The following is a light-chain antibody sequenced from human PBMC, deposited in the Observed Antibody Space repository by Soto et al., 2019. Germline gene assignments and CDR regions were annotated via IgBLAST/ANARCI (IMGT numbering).Light chain of an antibody. CDR1: QGISSS. CDR3: QQFNSCPPT. Sequence: IQLTQSPSSLSASVGDTITITCRASQGISSSLAWYQQKQGNAPTLLLRDASNLDAGVPSNFGGSGSGTDFTPTVSSLLADDFATYYCQQFNSCPPTFGRGTKVQIK. J-gene: IGKJ4*01. CDR2: DAS. V-gene: IGKV1-13*02.